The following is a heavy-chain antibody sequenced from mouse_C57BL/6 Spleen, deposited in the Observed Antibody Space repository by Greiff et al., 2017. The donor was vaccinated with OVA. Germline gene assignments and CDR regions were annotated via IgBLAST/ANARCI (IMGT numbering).Heavy chain of an antibody. D-gene: IGHD2-4*01. CDR2: ISSGSSTI. V-gene: IGHV5-17*01. CDR1: GFTFSDYG. Sequence: EVQVVESGGGLVKPGGSLKLSCAASGFTFSDYGMHWVRQAPEKGLEWVAYISSGSSTIYYADTVKGRFTISRDNAKNTLFLQMTSLRSEDTAMYYCARRAMITNYYAMDYWGQGTSVTVSS. J-gene: IGHJ4*01. CDR3: ARRAMITNYYAMDY.